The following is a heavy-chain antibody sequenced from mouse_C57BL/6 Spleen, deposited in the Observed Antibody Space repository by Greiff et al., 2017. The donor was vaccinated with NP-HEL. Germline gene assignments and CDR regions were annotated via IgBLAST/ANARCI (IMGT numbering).Heavy chain of an antibody. J-gene: IGHJ3*01. Sequence: EVQLVESGGGLVKPGGSLKLSCAASGFTFSDYGMHWVRQAPEKGLEWVAYISSGSSTIYYADTVKGRFTISRDNAKNTLFLQMTSLRSGDTAMYYCARGPLYGSSYGFAYWGQGTLVTVSA. CDR3: ARGPLYGSSYGFAY. CDR1: GFTFSDYG. V-gene: IGHV5-17*01. D-gene: IGHD1-1*01. CDR2: ISSGSSTI.